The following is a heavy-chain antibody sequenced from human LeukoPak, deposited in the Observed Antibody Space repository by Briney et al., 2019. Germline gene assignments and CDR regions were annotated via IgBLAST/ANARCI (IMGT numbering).Heavy chain of an antibody. CDR1: GYTFTSYG. CDR2: ISAYNGNT. J-gene: IGHJ5*02. V-gene: IGHV1-18*04. D-gene: IGHD2-2*01. CDR3: ARAPGYCSSTSRSPTHNWFDP. Sequence: ASVKVSCKASGYTFTSYGISWVRQAPGQGLEYMGWISAYNGNTNYAQKLQGRVTMTTDTSTSTAYMELRSLRSDDTAVYYCARAPGYCSSTSRSPTHNWFDPCGQGTLVTVSS.